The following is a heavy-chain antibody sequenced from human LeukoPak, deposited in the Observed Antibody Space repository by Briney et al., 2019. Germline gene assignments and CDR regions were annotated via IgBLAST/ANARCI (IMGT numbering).Heavy chain of an antibody. CDR1: GFTFSNKA. CDR3: ASRDKGYYYGMDV. Sequence: GGSLRLSCAASGFTFSNKAMTWVRQAPGKGLEWVSLIYSGGSTYYVDSVKGRFTISRDNSKNTLYLQMNSLRAEDTAVYYCASRDKGYYYGMDVWGQGTTVTVSS. CDR2: IYSGGST. D-gene: IGHD5-24*01. J-gene: IGHJ6*02. V-gene: IGHV3-66*01.